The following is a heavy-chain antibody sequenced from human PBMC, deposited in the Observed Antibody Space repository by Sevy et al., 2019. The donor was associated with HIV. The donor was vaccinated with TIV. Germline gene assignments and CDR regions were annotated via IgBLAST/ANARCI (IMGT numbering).Heavy chain of an antibody. Sequence: GGSLRLSCAASGFPFSNFAMSWVRQAPGKGLEWVSTLIGGGSRTYYADSVTGRFIISRDNSRNTLYLQMNGLRAGDTAIYYCAKRRVQSGLSGGGANYGMDVCGRGTTVTVSS. CDR2: LIGGGSRT. CDR1: GFPFSNFA. J-gene: IGHJ6*02. CDR3: AKRRVQSGLSGGGANYGMDV. D-gene: IGHD2-8*02. V-gene: IGHV3-23*01.